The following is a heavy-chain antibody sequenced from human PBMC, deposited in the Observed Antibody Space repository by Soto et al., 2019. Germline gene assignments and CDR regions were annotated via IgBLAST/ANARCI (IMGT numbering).Heavy chain of an antibody. J-gene: IGHJ4*02. CDR3: AKPVPHLVGATRGHIDY. CDR2: ISGSGGST. D-gene: IGHD1-26*01. CDR1: GFTFSSYA. Sequence: GGSLRLSCAASGFTFSSYAMSWVRQAPGKGLEWVSAISGSGGSTYYADSVKGRFTISRDNSKNTLYLQMNSLRAEDTAVYYCAKPVPHLVGATRGHIDYSGQATLVTVSS. V-gene: IGHV3-23*01.